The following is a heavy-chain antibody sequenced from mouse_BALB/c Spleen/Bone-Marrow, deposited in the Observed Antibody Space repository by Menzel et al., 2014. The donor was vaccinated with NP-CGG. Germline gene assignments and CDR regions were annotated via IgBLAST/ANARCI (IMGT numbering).Heavy chain of an antibody. CDR1: GYAFXSYW. CDR2: IYPGDSDT. J-gene: IGHJ2*01. Sequence: VKLMESGAELVRPGSSVKISCKASGYAFXSYWMNWVKQRPGQGLEWIGQIYPGDSDTDYNGKFKGKATLTADKSSNTAYMQLTSLTSEDSAVYFYARGGISVDYWGQGTTLTVSS. CDR3: ARGGISVDY. V-gene: IGHV1-80*01.